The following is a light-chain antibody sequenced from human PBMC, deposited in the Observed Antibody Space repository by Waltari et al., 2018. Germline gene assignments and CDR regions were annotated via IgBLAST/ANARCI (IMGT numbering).Light chain of an antibody. CDR3: QQSDSLPLT. CDR2: TAS. CDR1: QTISRF. V-gene: IGKV1-39*01. J-gene: IGKJ4*01. Sequence: IQLTQSPSSPSASVGDRVTITCRASQTISRFLNWYQQKPGKAPQPLIYTASNLQDGVPSRFSGSGSGSDFTLTISSLHPEDFGTYYCQQSDSLPLTFAGGTTVEI.